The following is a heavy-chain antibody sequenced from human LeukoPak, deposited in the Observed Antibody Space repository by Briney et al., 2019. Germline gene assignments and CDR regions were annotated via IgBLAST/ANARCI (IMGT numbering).Heavy chain of an antibody. V-gene: IGHV4-39*01. J-gene: IGHJ4*02. CDR1: GASINSISYY. D-gene: IGHD3-10*01. CDR3: ARQQYPIWFGVDY. CDR2: IFYSGST. Sequence: SEALSLTCTVSGASINSISYYWGWIRQPPGKGLEWIGSIFYSGSTYYNPSLKSRVSISVDTSKDQFSLKLTSVTAADTALYYCARQQYPIWFGVDYWGQGIPVTVSS.